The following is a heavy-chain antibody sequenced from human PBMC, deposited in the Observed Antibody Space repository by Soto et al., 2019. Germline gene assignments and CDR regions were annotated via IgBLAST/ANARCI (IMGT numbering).Heavy chain of an antibody. CDR1: GGSISYEYYH. V-gene: IGHV4-30-4*08. CDR3: AREDDGGDRDYYGLDV. Sequence: QVQLQQSGPGLVKPSQTLSLTCTVSGGSISYEYYHWTWIRQSPGKGLERIGYIHYSGSIIYNPSFKNRVTISVDTSKNQFSLQLSSVTAADTAVYFCAREDDGGDRDYYGLDVWGQGTTVTVSS. CDR2: IHYSGSI. D-gene: IGHD2-21*02. J-gene: IGHJ6*02.